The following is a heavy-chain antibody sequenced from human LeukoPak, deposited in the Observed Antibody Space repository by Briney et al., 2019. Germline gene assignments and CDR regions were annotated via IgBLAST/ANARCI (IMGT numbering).Heavy chain of an antibody. Sequence: SETLSLTCTVSGGSISSYYWSWIRQPPGKGLEWIGYIYYSGSTNYNPSLKSRVTISVDTSKNQFSLKLSSVTAADTAVYYCARDGPYYYDSSGYYPSWSQGTLVTVSP. CDR3: ARDGPYYYDSSGYYPS. V-gene: IGHV4-59*01. J-gene: IGHJ4*02. D-gene: IGHD3-22*01. CDR1: GGSISSYY. CDR2: IYYSGST.